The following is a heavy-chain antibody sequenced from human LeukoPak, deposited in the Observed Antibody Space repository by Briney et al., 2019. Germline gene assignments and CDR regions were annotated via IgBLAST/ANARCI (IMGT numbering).Heavy chain of an antibody. CDR2: IYTSGST. J-gene: IGHJ4*02. D-gene: IGHD6-19*01. CDR1: GGSISSYY. V-gene: IGHV4-4*07. Sequence: SETLSLTCTVSGGSISSYYWSWIRQPAGKGLEWIGRIYTSGSTNYNPSLKSRVTMSVDTSKNQFSLKLSSVTAADTAVYYCARDLGQWLVEDPYYFDYWGQGTLVTVSS. CDR3: ARDLGQWLVEDPYYFDY.